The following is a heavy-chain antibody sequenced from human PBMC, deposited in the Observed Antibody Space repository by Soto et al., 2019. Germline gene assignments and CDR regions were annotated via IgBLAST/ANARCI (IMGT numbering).Heavy chain of an antibody. CDR1: GFTFRSYA. CDR2: IRVSVGNT. CDR3: AKAYTTLRHFDD. Sequence: WGSARLSCAACGFTFRSYALTWVRQDPGKGLAWVSTIRVSVGNTYYADSVKGRFTISRDNSKTPLYLQMNSLRAEDTAIYYCAKAYTTLRHFDDWGDGMRVAFS. J-gene: IGHJ4*01. V-gene: IGHV3-23*01. D-gene: IGHD1-26*01.